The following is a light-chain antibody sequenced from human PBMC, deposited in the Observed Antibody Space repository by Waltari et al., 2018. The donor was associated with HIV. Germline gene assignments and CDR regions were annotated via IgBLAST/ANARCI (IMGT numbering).Light chain of an antibody. CDR3: CSYAGTSINWV. CDR1: SRYGSDSKY. J-gene: IGLJ3*02. CDR2: GVN. Sequence: QSALNQPRSVSGSPGQSVTISCTAASRYGSDSKYVSWYQQHPGKAPKLILFGVNKRPSGVPDRFSGSTSGNTASLTITGLQADDEAHYYCCSYAGTSINWVFGGGTMLTVL. V-gene: IGLV2-11*01.